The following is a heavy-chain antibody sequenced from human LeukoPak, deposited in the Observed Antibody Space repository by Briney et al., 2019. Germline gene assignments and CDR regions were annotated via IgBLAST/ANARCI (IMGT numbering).Heavy chain of an antibody. J-gene: IGHJ4*02. CDR2: ISGSGGST. CDR3: YYYDSSGYSDFDY. V-gene: IGHV3-23*01. CDR1: GVTFSSYA. D-gene: IGHD3-22*01. Sequence: GGSLRLSCAASGVTFSSYAMSWGRQAPGKGLEWGSAISGSGGSTYYADSAKGRFTISRDNSKNTLYLQMNSLRAEDTAVYYPYYYDSSGYSDFDYWGQGTLVTVSS.